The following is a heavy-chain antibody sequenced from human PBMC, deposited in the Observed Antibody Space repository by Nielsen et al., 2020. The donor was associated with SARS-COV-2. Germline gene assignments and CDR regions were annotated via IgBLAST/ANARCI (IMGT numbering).Heavy chain of an antibody. CDR3: ARADSGSYYSGYFDY. V-gene: IGHV1-69*04. CDR2: IIPILGIA. J-gene: IGHJ4*02. D-gene: IGHD1-26*01. Sequence: SVKVSCKASGYTFTSYGISWVRQAPGQGLEWMGRIIPILGIANYAQKFQGRVTITADKSTSTAYMELSSLRSEDTAVYYCARADSGSYYSGYFDYWGQGTLVTVSS. CDR1: GYTFTSYG.